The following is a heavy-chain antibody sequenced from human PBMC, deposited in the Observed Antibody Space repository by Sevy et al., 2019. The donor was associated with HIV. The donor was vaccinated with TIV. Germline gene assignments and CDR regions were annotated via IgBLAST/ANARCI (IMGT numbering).Heavy chain of an antibody. Sequence: SETLSLTCTVSGGSISSYYWSWIRQPAGKGLEWIGRIYTSGSTNYNPSLKSRVTMSVDTSKNQFSLKLSSVTAADTAVYYCAGDRVEGNWFDPWGQGTLVTVSS. CDR1: GGSISSYY. CDR3: AGDRVEGNWFDP. J-gene: IGHJ5*02. D-gene: IGHD3-10*01. CDR2: IYTSGST. V-gene: IGHV4-4*07.